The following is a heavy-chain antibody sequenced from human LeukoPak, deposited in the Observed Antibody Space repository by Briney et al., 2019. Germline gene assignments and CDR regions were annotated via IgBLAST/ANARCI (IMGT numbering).Heavy chain of an antibody. CDR3: ARHEYSSGWYVIDY. J-gene: IGHJ4*02. CDR1: GYTFTSYA. D-gene: IGHD6-19*01. CDR2: INTNTGNP. V-gene: IGHV7-4-1*02. Sequence: GASVKVSCKASGYTFTSYAMNWVRQAPGQGLEWMGWINTNTGNPTYAQGFTGRFVFSLDTSVSTAFLEISSLKAEDTAVYYCARHEYSSGWYVIDYWGQGTLVTVSS.